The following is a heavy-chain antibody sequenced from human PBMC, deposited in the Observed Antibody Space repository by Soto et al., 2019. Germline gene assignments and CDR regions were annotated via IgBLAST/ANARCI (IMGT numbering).Heavy chain of an antibody. CDR2: IYWDDDK. J-gene: IGHJ5*02. CDR3: ERTSLRCGIMGGANWFDP. CDR1: GFSLSTRGVG. V-gene: IGHV2-5*02. Sequence: QITLKESGPTLVKPTQTLTLTCTFSGFSLSTRGVGVGWIRQPPGKALEWLALIYWDDDKRYSPSLKSRLTVTMDPPKYQMVLPMNIMDPVDTATASYERTSLRCGIMGGANWFDPWGQGTLVTVSS. D-gene: IGHD3-16*01.